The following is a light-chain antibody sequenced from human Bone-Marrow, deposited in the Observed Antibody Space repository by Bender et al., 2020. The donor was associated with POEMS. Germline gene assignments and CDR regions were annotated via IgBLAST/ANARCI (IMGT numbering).Light chain of an antibody. CDR3: YSYTSSTTYV. CDR2: DVS. V-gene: IGLV2-14*01. CDR1: SSDVGAYNY. Sequence: QSALTQPAAVSGSLGQSITISCTGTSSDVGAYNYVSWYQQRPGEVPKLVIYDVSDRPSGVSNRFSGSKYGNTASLTISGLQAEDEADYYCYSYTSSTTYVFGTGTKVTVL. J-gene: IGLJ1*01.